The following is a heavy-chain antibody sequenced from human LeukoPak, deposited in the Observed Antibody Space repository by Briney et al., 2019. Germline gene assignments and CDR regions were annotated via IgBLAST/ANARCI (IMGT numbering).Heavy chain of an antibody. Sequence: SGGSLRLSCAASGFTFSSYEINWGRQAPGKGLEWVSYIGGSGSTIYYADSVKGRFTISRDNAKNSLYLQMNSLRAEDTAVYYCARDRDGYNTLFDYWGQGTLVTVSS. CDR1: GFTFSSYE. V-gene: IGHV3-48*03. D-gene: IGHD5-24*01. CDR2: IGGSGSTI. J-gene: IGHJ4*02. CDR3: ARDRDGYNTLFDY.